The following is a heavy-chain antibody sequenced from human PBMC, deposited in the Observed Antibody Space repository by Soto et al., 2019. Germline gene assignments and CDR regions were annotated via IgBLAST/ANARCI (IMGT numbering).Heavy chain of an antibody. V-gene: IGHV4-59*01. J-gene: IGHJ5*02. CDR3: ARGGYRTLAWFDP. CDR1: GGSISNYY. D-gene: IGHD5-18*01. CDR2: IYHSGTT. Sequence: QVQVQESGPGLVKPSETLSLTCTVSGGSISNYYWSWIRQSPGKGLEWIANIYHSGTTNYNLSLKGRVSISIDSSKNQVSLRLKSVTAADTAVYYCARGGYRTLAWFDPWGQGPLVTVSS.